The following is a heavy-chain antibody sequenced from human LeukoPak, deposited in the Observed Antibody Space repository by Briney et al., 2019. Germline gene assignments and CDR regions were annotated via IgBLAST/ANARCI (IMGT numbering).Heavy chain of an antibody. CDR2: IYYSGST. J-gene: IGHJ3*02. CDR1: GGSFSGYY. V-gene: IGHV4-39*01. CDR3: ARLFELPLGAFDI. D-gene: IGHD3-16*01. Sequence: SETLSLTCAVYGGSFSGYYWGWIRQPPGKGLEWIGSIYYSGSTYYNPSLKSRVTISVDTSKNQFSLKLSSVTAADTAVYYCARLFELPLGAFDIWGQGTMVTVSS.